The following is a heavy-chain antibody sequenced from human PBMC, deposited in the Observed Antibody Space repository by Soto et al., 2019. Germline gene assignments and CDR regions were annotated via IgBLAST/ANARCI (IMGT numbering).Heavy chain of an antibody. Sequence: PGGSLRLSCAASGFTFSSYAMSWVRQAPGKGLEWVSAISGSGGSTYYADSVKGRFTISRDNSKNTLYLQMNSLRAEDTAVYYCAKDTDQYYYDSSDYFDYWGQGILVTVSS. CDR2: ISGSGGST. CDR1: GFTFSSYA. CDR3: AKDTDQYYYDSSDYFDY. V-gene: IGHV3-23*01. J-gene: IGHJ4*02. D-gene: IGHD3-22*01.